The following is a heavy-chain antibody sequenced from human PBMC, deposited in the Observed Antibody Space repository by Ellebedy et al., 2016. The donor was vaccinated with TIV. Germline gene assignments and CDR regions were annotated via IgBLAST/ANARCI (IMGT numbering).Heavy chain of an antibody. CDR1: GYSFTSHR. D-gene: IGHD3-16*01. J-gene: IGHJ4*01. V-gene: IGHV5-51*01. Sequence: GESLKISCKNSGYSFTSHRVAWVRQTPGKGLEWVGIIYPGDSEARYSTSFEGQVTISVDKSIDTAYLEWSSPKASDTAVYYCARAYSNAWYEDYWGQGTLVTVSS. CDR2: IYPGDSEA. CDR3: ARAYSNAWYEDY.